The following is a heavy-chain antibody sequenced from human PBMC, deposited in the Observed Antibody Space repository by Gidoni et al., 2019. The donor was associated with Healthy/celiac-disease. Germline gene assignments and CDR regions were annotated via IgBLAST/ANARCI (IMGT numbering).Heavy chain of an antibody. V-gene: IGHV3-15*01. J-gene: IGHJ4*02. CDR1: GFIFGNAW. CDR3: TTENYYDSSGYYWYFDY. CDR2: IKSKTDGGTT. Sequence: EVQLVESGGGVVKPGGSLSLSCASSGFIFGNAWRSWVRQAPGKGLGGVGLIKSKTDGGTTDYAAPVKGRFTISRDDSKNTLYLQMNSLKTEDTAVYYCTTENYYDSSGYYWYFDYWGQGTLVTVSS. D-gene: IGHD3-22*01.